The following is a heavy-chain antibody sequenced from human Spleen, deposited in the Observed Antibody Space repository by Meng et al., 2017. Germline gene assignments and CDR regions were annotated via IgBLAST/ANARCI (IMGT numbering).Heavy chain of an antibody. J-gene: IGHJ5*02. V-gene: IGHV3-69-1*01. D-gene: IGHD3-22*01. Sequence: EVQLVESGGDVVRPGGSLRLSCAASGFTFDDYGMNWVRQAPGKGLEWVSSISSSTTYADSVKGRFTISRDNSKNTVYLQMTRLRPEDTAVYYCARDKSHYDGRSGWFDPWGQGTLVTVSS. CDR1: GFTFDDYG. CDR3: ARDKSHYDGRSGWFDP. CDR2: ISSSTT.